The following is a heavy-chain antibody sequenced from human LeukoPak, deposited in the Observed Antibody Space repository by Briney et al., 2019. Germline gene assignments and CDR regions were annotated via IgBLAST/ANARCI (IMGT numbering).Heavy chain of an antibody. CDR3: AREHYFYYMDG. Sequence: GGSLRLSCAASGFTFSSQWMSWVRQAPGKGLEWVANVNQGGTEKYYVDSVKGRFTISRDNAENSLYLQMNSLRAEDTAIYYCAREHYFYYMDGWGKGTTVTISS. V-gene: IGHV3-7*01. CDR1: GFTFSSQW. CDR2: VNQGGTEK. J-gene: IGHJ6*03.